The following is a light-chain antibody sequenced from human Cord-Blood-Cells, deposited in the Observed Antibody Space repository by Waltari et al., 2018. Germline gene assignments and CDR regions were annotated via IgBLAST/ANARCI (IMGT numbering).Light chain of an antibody. CDR2: DAS. CDR1: QIVSSY. J-gene: IGKJ4*01. Sequence: ELVLTPSPATLPLSPGERAILSCRASQIVSSYLAWYQQKPGQAPRLLIYDASKRATGIPARFSGSGSETDFTLTISSLEPEDFAVYYCQQRSNWLTFGGGTKVAIK. CDR3: QQRSNWLT. V-gene: IGKV3-11*01.